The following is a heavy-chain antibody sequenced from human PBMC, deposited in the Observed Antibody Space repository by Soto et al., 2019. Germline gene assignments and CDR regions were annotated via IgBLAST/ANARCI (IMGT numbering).Heavy chain of an antibody. J-gene: IGHJ5*02. CDR2: IYYSGST. D-gene: IGHD2-2*01. V-gene: IGHV4-31*03. CDR1: GGSISSGGYY. CDR3: ARAGGGYCSSTSCYRNWFDP. Sequence: QVQLQESGPGLVKPSQTLSLTCTVSGGSISSGGYYWSWIRQHPGKGLEWIGYIYYSGSTYYNPSLKSRVTISVDTSKNHFSLKLGSVTAADTAVYYCARAGGGYCSSTSCYRNWFDPWGQGTLVTVSS.